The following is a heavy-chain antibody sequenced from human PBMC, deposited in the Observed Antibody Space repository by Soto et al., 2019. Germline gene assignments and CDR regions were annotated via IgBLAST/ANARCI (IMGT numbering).Heavy chain of an antibody. D-gene: IGHD4-17*01. J-gene: IGHJ3*02. CDR2: ILPIFGTA. V-gene: IGHV1-69*06. CDR1: GGTFSTSS. Sequence: ASVKVSCKASGGTFSTSSINWVRQAPGQRPEWMGNILPIFGTADYAQKFKDRVTITADKSTNTAYMKQRSLFSEDTAVYYCATGHEYGGNSDAFDIWGQWTVVTVSS. CDR3: ATGHEYGGNSDAFDI.